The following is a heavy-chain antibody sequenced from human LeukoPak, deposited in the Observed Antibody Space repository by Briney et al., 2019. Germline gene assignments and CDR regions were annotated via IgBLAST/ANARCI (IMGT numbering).Heavy chain of an antibody. D-gene: IGHD5-18*01. CDR1: GGSISSGGYY. J-gene: IGHJ4*02. Sequence: SETLSLTCTVSGGSISSGGYYWSWIRQHPGKGLEWIGYIYYSGSTYYNPSLKSRVTISVDTSKNQFSLKLSSVTAADTAVYYCARGGYSYGFDYWGQGTLVTVSS. V-gene: IGHV4-31*03. CDR2: IYYSGST. CDR3: ARGGYSYGFDY.